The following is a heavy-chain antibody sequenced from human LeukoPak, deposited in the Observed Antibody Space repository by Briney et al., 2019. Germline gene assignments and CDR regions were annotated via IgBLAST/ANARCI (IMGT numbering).Heavy chain of an antibody. J-gene: IGHJ6*03. CDR2: INHSGNT. V-gene: IGHV4-34*01. CDR1: GGSFNAYY. Sequence: SETLSLTCAVYGGSFNAYYWTWIRQTPGQGLEWIGEINHSGNTNYNPSLASRVTISADTSKNQFSLNLGSVTAADTDIYYCARGLRFIQGPGYYYMDVWGKGTTVTVSS. CDR3: ARGLRFIQGPGYYYMDV. D-gene: IGHD3-16*02.